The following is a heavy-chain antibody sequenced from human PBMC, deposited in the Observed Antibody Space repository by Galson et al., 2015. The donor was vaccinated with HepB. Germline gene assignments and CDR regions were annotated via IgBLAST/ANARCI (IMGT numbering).Heavy chain of an antibody. D-gene: IGHD5-24*01. V-gene: IGHV3-23*01. CDR3: AKDYRMAETH. Sequence: SLRLSCAASGFTFSGFAMSWVRQAPGKGLEWVSAISGGGATYYADSVKGRFTISRDNSKDTLFLQMNSLRADDTAVYYCAKDYRMAETHWGQGTLVTVAS. CDR2: ISGGGAT. J-gene: IGHJ4*02. CDR1: GFTFSGFA.